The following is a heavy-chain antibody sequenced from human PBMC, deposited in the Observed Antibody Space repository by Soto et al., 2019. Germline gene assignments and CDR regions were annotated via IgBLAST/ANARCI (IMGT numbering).Heavy chain of an antibody. V-gene: IGHV1-18*01. CDR1: GYSFTGFG. CDR2: ISAYNGNT. D-gene: IGHD3-10*01. J-gene: IGHJ5*01. CDR3: ARSRGGSENYGDDS. Sequence: QVQLVQSGTEVKKPGASVKVSCKASGYSFTGFGITWVRQSPGQGLEWMGWISAYNGNTNYAQKFQGRVAMTTDTSTSTDYMELRRLRSDDTAVYYCARSRGGSENYGDDSWGQGTMVTVSS.